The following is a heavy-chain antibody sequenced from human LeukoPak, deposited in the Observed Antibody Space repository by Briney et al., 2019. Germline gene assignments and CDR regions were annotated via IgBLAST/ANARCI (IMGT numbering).Heavy chain of an antibody. V-gene: IGHV4-4*07. D-gene: IGHD2/OR15-2a*01. CDR1: GGSISSYY. CDR2: IYTTGYS. CDR3: ASMNIQNCFDP. J-gene: IGHJ5*02. Sequence: SEALSLTCTVSGGSISSYYWSWIRRPAGKGLEWIGHIYTTGYSDYNPSIKSRVTMSVDTSKNQFSLKLSSVTAADTAMYYCASMNIQNCFDPWRQGTLVTVSS.